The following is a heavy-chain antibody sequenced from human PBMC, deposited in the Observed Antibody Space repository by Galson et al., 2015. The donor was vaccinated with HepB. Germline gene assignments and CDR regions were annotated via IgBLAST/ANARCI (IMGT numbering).Heavy chain of an antibody. CDR1: GFTFEDYA. CDR2: ISWNSDFK. Sequence: SLRLSCAASGFTFEDYAMHWVRQVPGKGLEWVSGISWNSDFKGYADSVRGRFTIPRDNAKYSLYLQMNSLRAEDTALYYCAQDLTYYYGSGSYFVGMDVWGQGTTVTVSS. D-gene: IGHD3-10*01. CDR3: AQDLTYYYGSGSYFVGMDV. V-gene: IGHV3-9*01. J-gene: IGHJ6*02.